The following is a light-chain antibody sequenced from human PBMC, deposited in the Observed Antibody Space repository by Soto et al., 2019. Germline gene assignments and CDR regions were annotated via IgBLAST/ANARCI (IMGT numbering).Light chain of an antibody. CDR1: QSVSSY. V-gene: IGKV3-11*01. CDR2: DAS. J-gene: IGKJ1*01. Sequence: EIVLTQSPATLSLSPGERATLSCRASQSVSSYLAWYQQKPGQTPRLLIYDASNRATGIPARFSGSGSGTDFTLTIRSLEPEDSAVYYCQQRSNWPPWTFGQGTKVEIK. CDR3: QQRSNWPPWT.